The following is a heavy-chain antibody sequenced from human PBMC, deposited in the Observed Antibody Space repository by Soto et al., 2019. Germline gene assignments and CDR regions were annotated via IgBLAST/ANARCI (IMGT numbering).Heavy chain of an antibody. J-gene: IGHJ6*02. V-gene: IGHV5-10-1*01. CDR1: GYSFTSYW. Sequence: PGGSLKISCKGSGYSFTSYWISWVRQMPGKGLEWMGRIDPSDSYTNYSPSFQGHVTISADTSTSTAYMELRSLRSDDTAVYYCARDWIHGTSSSEGYYYYYYGMDVWGQGTTVTVSS. CDR3: ARDWIHGTSSSEGYYYYYYGMDV. D-gene: IGHD6-6*01. CDR2: IDPSDSYT.